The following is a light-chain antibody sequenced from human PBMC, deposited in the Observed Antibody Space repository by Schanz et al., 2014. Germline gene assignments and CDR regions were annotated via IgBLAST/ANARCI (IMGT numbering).Light chain of an antibody. V-gene: IGKV3-20*01. Sequence: EIVLTQSPATLSLSPGERATLSCRASQSVSSYLAWYQQKPGQAPRLLIYDASSRATGIPDRFSGSGSGTDFTLTISRLAPEDYAVYYCQQYDNSPTVTFGGGTKVEIK. J-gene: IGKJ4*01. CDR2: DAS. CDR3: QQYDNSPTVT. CDR1: QSVSSY.